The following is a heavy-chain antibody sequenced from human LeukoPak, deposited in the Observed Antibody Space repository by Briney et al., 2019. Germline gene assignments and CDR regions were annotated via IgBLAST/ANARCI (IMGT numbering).Heavy chain of an antibody. V-gene: IGHV1-2*02. CDR2: INPNSGGT. CDR3: ARDDYMDV. Sequence: VASVKVSCKASGYTFTGYYIHGVRRAPGQGLEWMGWINPNSGGTNYAQKFQGRVTMTRDTSISTAYMELSRLRSDDTAVYYCARDDYMDVWGKGTTVTVSS. CDR1: GYTFTGYY. J-gene: IGHJ6*03.